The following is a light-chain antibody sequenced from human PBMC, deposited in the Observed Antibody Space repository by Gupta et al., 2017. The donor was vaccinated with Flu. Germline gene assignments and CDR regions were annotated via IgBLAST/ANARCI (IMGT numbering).Light chain of an antibody. CDR2: DVS. J-gene: IGLJ2*01. CDR1: NSDVGGYNY. CDR3: SSYTSSSTVV. Sequence: QSALTQPASVSGSPGQSITISCTGTNSDVGGYNYVSWYQQHPGKAPKLMMYDVSNRPSGVSNRFSGSKSGNTASLTISGLQAEDEADYFCSSYTSSSTVVFGGGTKLTVL. V-gene: IGLV2-14*01.